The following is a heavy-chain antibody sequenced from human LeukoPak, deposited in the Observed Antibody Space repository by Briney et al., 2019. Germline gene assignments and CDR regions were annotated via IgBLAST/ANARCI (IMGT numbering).Heavy chain of an antibody. Sequence: ASVTVSCKASGYTFTSYDINWVRQAPGQGLEWMGWMNPNSGNTVYAQKFQGRVTMTRNTSISTAYMELSSLRSEDTAVYYCARATHSYGSSMLFVAMGYYYGMDVWGQGTTVTVSS. D-gene: IGHD5-18*01. V-gene: IGHV1-8*01. CDR2: MNPNSGNT. J-gene: IGHJ6*02. CDR1: GYTFTSYD. CDR3: ARATHSYGSSMLFVAMGYYYGMDV.